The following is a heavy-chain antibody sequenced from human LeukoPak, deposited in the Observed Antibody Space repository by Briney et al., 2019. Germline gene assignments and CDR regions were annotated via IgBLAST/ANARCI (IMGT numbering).Heavy chain of an antibody. Sequence: APVKVSCKASGYTFTGYYMHWVRQAPGQGLEWMGIINPSGGSTSYAQKFQGRVTMTRDTSTSTVYMELSSLRSEDTAVYYCARDFGSSTSCRNWFDPWGQGTLVTVSS. D-gene: IGHD2-2*01. CDR3: ARDFGSSTSCRNWFDP. CDR2: INPSGGST. J-gene: IGHJ5*02. V-gene: IGHV1-46*01. CDR1: GYTFTGYY.